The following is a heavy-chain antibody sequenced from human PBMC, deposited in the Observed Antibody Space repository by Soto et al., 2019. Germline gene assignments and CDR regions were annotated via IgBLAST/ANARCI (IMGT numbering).Heavy chain of an antibody. Sequence: ASVKVSCKASGGTFSSYAISWVRQAPGQGLEWMGGIIPIFGTANYAQKFQGRVSITADHSTSTVYMELSRLKSDDTAVYFCATDSNYDVSNSFWGQGTLVTVSS. D-gene: IGHD3-3*01. J-gene: IGHJ4*02. CDR3: ATDSNYDVSNSF. V-gene: IGHV1-69*13. CDR1: GGTFSSYA. CDR2: IIPIFGTA.